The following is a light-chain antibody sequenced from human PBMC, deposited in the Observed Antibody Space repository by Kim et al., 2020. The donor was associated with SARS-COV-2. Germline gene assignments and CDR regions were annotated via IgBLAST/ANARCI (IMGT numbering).Light chain of an antibody. Sequence: SYELTQPPSVSVAPGAAASIACVGNDIGDKSVHWYQHKAGQAPVLVIYSDGDRPPGIPERFSDSNSGNTATLNISRVEAGDEADYYCQVWDSSSDQFVFGPGTKVTVL. CDR2: SDG. V-gene: IGLV3-21*01. CDR1: DIGDKS. CDR3: QVWDSSSDQFV. J-gene: IGLJ1*01.